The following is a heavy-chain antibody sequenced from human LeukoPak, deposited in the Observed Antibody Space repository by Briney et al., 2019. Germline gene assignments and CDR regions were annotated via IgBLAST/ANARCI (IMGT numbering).Heavy chain of an antibody. CDR3: ARVPFDY. CDR2: VGSDGNTV. CDR1: GFIFSDYY. J-gene: IGHJ4*02. Sequence: GGSLRLSCAASGFIFSDYYMCWVRQAPGKGLEWVSIVGSDGNTVYYADSVKGRFTISRDNAKNSLYLQMNNLRAVDTAVYYCARVPFDYWGQGALVTVSS. V-gene: IGHV3-11*01.